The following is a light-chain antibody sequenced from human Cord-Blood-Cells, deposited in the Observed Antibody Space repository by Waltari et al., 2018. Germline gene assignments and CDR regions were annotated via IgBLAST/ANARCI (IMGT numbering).Light chain of an antibody. CDR3: QQRSNWPPVFT. CDR1: QSVSSY. J-gene: IGKJ3*01. V-gene: IGKV3-11*01. CDR2: DAS. Sequence: EIVLTQPPATLSLSPGERATLSCRASQSVSSYLAWYQQKPGQAPRLLIYDASNRATGIPARFSGSGSGTDFTLTISSLELEDFAVYYCQQRSNWPPVFTFGPGTKVDIK.